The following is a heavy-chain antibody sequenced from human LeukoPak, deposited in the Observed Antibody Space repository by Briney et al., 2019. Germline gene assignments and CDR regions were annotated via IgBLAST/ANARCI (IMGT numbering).Heavy chain of an antibody. CDR1: GGSISSGSYY. J-gene: IGHJ4*02. CDR3: ARHLGDFDY. V-gene: IGHV4-61*02. CDR2: IYTSGST. Sequence: PSQTLSLTCTVSGGSISSGSYYWSWIRQPAGKGLEWIGRIYTSGSTNYNPSLKSRVTISVDTSKNQFSLKLSSVTAADTAVYYCARHLGDFDYWGQGTLVTVSS.